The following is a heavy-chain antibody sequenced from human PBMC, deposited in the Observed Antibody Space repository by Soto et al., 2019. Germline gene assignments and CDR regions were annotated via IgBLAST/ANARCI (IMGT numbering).Heavy chain of an antibody. D-gene: IGHD4-17*01. V-gene: IGHV3-21*01. CDR1: GFTFSSYS. CDR3: ARAATVRHDAFDI. Sequence: AGGSLRLSCAASGFTFSSYSMNWVRQAPGKGLEWVSSISSSSYIYYADSVKGRFTISRDNAKNSLYLQMNSLRAEDTAVYYCARAATVRHDAFDIWGQGTMVTVSS. J-gene: IGHJ3*02. CDR2: ISSSSYI.